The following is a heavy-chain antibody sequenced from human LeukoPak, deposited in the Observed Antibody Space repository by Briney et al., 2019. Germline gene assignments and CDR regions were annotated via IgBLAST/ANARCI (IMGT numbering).Heavy chain of an antibody. J-gene: IGHJ4*02. CDR2: TSYSGST. CDR3: AAADWEYFYFGS. V-gene: IGHV4-31*03. Sequence: SETLSLTCTVSGASVSRGGYYWSWIRQHPGKGLEWIGYTSYSGSTYYNPSLMGRIIISVDRSQNQFSLKLSAVTAADTAVYFCAAADWEYFYFGSWGQGTLVAVSS. D-gene: IGHD2/OR15-2a*01. CDR1: GASVSRGGYY.